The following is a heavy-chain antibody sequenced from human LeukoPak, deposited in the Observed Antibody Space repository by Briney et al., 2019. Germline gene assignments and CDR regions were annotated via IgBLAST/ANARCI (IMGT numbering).Heavy chain of an antibody. J-gene: IGHJ6*02. CDR3: AKVSGNTYLYYATDV. Sequence: PGGSLRLSCAASGFTFSSYAMSWVRQAPGKGLEWVSGISTGGGSTDYADSVKGRFTISRDNSKNTLYLQMNSLRVEDTAIYYCAKVSGNTYLYYATDVWGQGTTVTVSS. CDR1: GFTFSSYA. V-gene: IGHV3-23*01. CDR2: ISTGGGST. D-gene: IGHD2-2*02.